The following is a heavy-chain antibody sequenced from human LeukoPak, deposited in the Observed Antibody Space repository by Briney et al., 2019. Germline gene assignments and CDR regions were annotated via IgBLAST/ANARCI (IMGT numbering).Heavy chain of an antibody. CDR3: AREGGPYRPLDY. CDR1: GGSISSSY. Sequence: SETLSLTCTVSGGSISSSYWSWIRQPPGKGLEWIGNINYSGSTNCNPSLKNRVTISVDTSRNQFSLRLSSVTAADTAVYYCAREGGPYRPLDYSGQGTLVTVSS. V-gene: IGHV4-59*12. J-gene: IGHJ4*02. CDR2: INYSGST.